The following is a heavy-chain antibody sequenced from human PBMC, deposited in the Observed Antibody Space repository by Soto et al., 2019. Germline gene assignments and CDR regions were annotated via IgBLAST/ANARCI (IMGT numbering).Heavy chain of an antibody. CDR2: ISAYNGNT. D-gene: IGHD5-18*01. CDR3: ARVGYSYGLVGHGYNWFDP. Sequence: GASVKVSCKASGYTFTSYGISWVRQAPGQGLEWMGWISAYNGNTNYAQKLQGRVTMTTDTSTSTAYMERRSLRSDDTAVYYCARVGYSYGLVGHGYNWFDPWGQGTLVTVSS. J-gene: IGHJ5*02. CDR1: GYTFTSYG. V-gene: IGHV1-18*01.